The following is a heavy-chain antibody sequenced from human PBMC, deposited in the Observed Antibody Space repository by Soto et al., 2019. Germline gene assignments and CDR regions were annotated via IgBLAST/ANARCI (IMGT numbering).Heavy chain of an antibody. CDR2: ISYDGSNK. CDR1: GFTFSSYG. D-gene: IGHD5-18*01. J-gene: IGHJ4*02. Sequence: GGSLRLSCAASGFTFSSYGMHWVRQAPGKGLEWVAVISYDGSNKYYADSVKGRFTISRDNSKNTLYLQMNSLRAEDTAVYYCAKDFAAMVGIDYWGQGTLVTVSS. V-gene: IGHV3-30*18. CDR3: AKDFAAMVGIDY.